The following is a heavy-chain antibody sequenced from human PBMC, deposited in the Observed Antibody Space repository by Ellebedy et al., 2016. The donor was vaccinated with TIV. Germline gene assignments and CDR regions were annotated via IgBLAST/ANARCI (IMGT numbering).Heavy chain of an antibody. CDR3: ARSGENDS. CDR2: ISITDYYI. Sequence: PGGPLRLSCAASGFTFTSYSMNWVREAPGKGLEWVSSISITDYYIYYADSVKGRFTISRDDARNSLFLQMNSLRAEDTAVYYCARSGENDSWGQGTLVTVSS. J-gene: IGHJ4*02. CDR1: GFTFTSYS. D-gene: IGHD1-26*01. V-gene: IGHV3-21*01.